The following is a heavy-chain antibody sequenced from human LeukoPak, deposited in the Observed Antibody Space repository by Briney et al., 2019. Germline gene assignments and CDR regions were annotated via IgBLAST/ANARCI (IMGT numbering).Heavy chain of an antibody. J-gene: IGHJ4*02. D-gene: IGHD5-18*01. CDR2: IYDSGN. CDR3: ARHQYNYGAWFFDY. V-gene: IGHV4-59*08. Sequence: SETLSLTCIVSGGSITSYYWSWTRQPPGKGLEWIGYIYDSGNYYNPSLKSRVTISIDTSKNQFSLNLNSVAAADTAVYYCARHQYNYGAWFFDYWGQGTLVTVSS. CDR1: GGSITSYY.